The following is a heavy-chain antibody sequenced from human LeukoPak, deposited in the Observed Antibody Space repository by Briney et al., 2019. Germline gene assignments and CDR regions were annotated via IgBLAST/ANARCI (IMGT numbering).Heavy chain of an antibody. D-gene: IGHD6-13*01. CDR2: IIQDGSKK. Sequence: GGSLRLSCEASGFTFSSCWMNWVRQAPGKGLEWVANIIQDGSKKYYLDSVKGRFTISRDNAKNSLYLQMNSLRAEDTAVYYCVRAIAAADGYWGQGTLVTVSS. V-gene: IGHV3-7*01. J-gene: IGHJ4*02. CDR3: VRAIAAADGY. CDR1: GFTFSSCW.